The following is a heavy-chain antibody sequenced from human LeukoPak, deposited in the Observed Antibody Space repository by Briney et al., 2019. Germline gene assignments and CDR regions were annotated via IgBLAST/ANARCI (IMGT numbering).Heavy chain of an antibody. Sequence: GGSLRLSCAASAFTFSGYSMTWVRQAPGKGLEWVSYISSSSIMSYADSVKGRFTISRDNAKNSLYLQMNSLRDEDTAVYYCVRESRFHFDYWGQGTLVTVSS. CDR1: AFTFSGYS. D-gene: IGHD3-10*01. CDR3: VRESRFHFDY. V-gene: IGHV3-69-1*01. CDR2: ISSSSIM. J-gene: IGHJ4*02.